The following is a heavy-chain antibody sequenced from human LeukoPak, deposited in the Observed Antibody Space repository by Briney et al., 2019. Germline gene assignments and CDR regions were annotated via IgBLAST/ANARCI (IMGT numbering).Heavy chain of an antibody. CDR1: GYTLSDLS. V-gene: IGHV1-24*01. CDR2: FDPGDGET. CDR3: AAGGVYDLFDY. Sequence: ASVKVSCKVSGYTLSDLSMHWVRQAPGKGLEWMGGFDPGDGETTYTQKFQGRVTMTEDTSTDTAYMELSSLRSEDTAVYYCAAGGVYDLFDYWGQGTLVTVSS. D-gene: IGHD5/OR15-5a*01. J-gene: IGHJ4*02.